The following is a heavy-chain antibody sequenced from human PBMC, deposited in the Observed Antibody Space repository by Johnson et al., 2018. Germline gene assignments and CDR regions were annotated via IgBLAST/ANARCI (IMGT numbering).Heavy chain of an antibody. CDR1: GFTFSSYA. D-gene: IGHD3-10*01. Sequence: VQLVESGGGVVQPGRSLRLSCAASGFTFSSYAMHWVRQAPGKGLEWVAVISYDGSNKYYADSVKGRFTISRDNSKNTLYLQMNSLRAEDTAVYYCAKSYYYGLDYYYGMDVWGQGTTVTVSS. V-gene: IGHV3-30-3*02. CDR2: ISYDGSNK. J-gene: IGHJ6*02. CDR3: AKSYYYGLDYYYGMDV.